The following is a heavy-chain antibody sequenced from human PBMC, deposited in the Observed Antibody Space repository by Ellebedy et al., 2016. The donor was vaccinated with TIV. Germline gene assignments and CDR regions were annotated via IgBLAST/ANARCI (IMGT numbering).Heavy chain of an antibody. J-gene: IGHJ4*02. CDR3: ATYNMGRLDH. D-gene: IGHD1-1*01. CDR1: GGSFSGYY. V-gene: IGHV4-34*01. Sequence: MPSETLSLTCAVYGGSFSGYYWSWIRQPPGKGLEWIGEINHSGSTNYNPSLKSRVSISVDTPKNHFSLRLRSVTAADTAVYYCATYNMGRLDHWGQGTLVTVSS. CDR2: INHSGST.